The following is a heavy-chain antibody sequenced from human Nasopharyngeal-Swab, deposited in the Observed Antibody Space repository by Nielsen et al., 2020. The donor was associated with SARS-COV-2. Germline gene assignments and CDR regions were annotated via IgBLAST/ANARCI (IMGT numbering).Heavy chain of an antibody. CDR2: IYSGGST. J-gene: IGHJ4*02. V-gene: IGHV3-53*01. D-gene: IGHD4-23*01. Sequence: VRQAPGKGLEWVSVIYSGGSTYYADSVKGRFTISRDNSKNTLYLQMNSLRAEDTAVYYCARDKGGNSPPYYFDYWGQGTLVTRLL. CDR3: ARDKGGNSPPYYFDY.